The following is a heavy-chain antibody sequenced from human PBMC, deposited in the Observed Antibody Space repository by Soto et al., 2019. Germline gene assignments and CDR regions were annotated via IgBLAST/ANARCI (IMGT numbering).Heavy chain of an antibody. V-gene: IGHV3-20*04. CDR2: NNWNGAST. Sequence: EVQLVESGGGVVRPGGSLRLSCAASGFTFDDYVMSWVRQYPGKGLEWVSGNNWNGASTAYADSVKGRCTISRDNAKNSLYLQMNSLRAEDTALYYCARGKVPAAAPVDYWGQGTLVTVSS. D-gene: IGHD2-2*01. CDR3: ARGKVPAAAPVDY. CDR1: GFTFDDYV. J-gene: IGHJ4*02.